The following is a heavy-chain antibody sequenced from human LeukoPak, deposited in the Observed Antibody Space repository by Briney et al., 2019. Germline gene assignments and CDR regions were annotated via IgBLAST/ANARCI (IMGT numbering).Heavy chain of an antibody. CDR3: AREGAYDSSGYYSYYFDY. V-gene: IGHV4-39*07. D-gene: IGHD3-22*01. Sequence: SETLSLTCTVSGGSISSSSYYWGWVRQPPGKGLEWIGSIYYSGSTYYNPSLKSRVTISVDTSKNQFSLKLSSVTAADTAVYYCAREGAYDSSGYYSYYFDYWGQGTLVTVSS. J-gene: IGHJ4*02. CDR1: GGSISSSSYY. CDR2: IYYSGST.